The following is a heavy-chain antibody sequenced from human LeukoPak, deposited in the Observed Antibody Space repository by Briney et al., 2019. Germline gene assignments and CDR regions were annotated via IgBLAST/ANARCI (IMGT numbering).Heavy chain of an antibody. D-gene: IGHD3-16*02. J-gene: IGHJ4*02. CDR1: GGSFSGYY. CDR2: INHSGST. Sequence: SETLSLTCAVYGGSFSGYYWSWIRQPPGKGLEWIGEINHSGSTNYNPPLKSRVTISVDTSKNQFSLKLSSVTAADTAVYYCAREPNYVWGSYRPPFDYWGQGTLVTVSS. CDR3: AREPNYVWGSYRPPFDY. V-gene: IGHV4-34*01.